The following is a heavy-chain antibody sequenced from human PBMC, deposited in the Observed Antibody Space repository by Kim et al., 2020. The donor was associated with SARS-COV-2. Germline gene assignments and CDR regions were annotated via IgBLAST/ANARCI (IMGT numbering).Heavy chain of an antibody. CDR2: IYYDGSRK. CDR3: ARDIAARRLDY. V-gene: IGHV3-33*01. D-gene: IGHD6-6*01. CDR1: RFTFSNHG. Sequence: GGSLRLSCAASRFTFSNHGMHWVRQAPGKGLEWVAVIYYDGSRKYYADSVKGRFTISRDNSQNTLYLQMNSLRGEDTAIYYCARDIAARRLDYWGQGTLV. J-gene: IGHJ4*02.